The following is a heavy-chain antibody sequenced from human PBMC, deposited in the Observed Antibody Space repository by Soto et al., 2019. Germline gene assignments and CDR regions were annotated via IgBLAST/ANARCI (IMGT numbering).Heavy chain of an antibody. V-gene: IGHV4-59*01. CDR1: GGSISSYY. J-gene: IGHJ2*01. Sequence: QVQLQESGPGLVKPSETLSLTCTVSGGSISSYYWSWIRQPPGKGLEWIGYIYYSGSTNYNPSLKSRVTISVDTSKNQFSLKLSSVTAADTAVYYCARDYGDYEDWYFDLWGRGTLVTVSS. CDR2: IYYSGST. D-gene: IGHD4-17*01. CDR3: ARDYGDYEDWYFDL.